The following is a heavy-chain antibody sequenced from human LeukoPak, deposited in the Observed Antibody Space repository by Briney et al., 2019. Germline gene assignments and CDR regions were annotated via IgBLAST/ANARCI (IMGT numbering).Heavy chain of an antibody. J-gene: IGHJ5*02. CDR3: ARGPEMDNVVVPAGMFRSSP. D-gene: IGHD2-2*03. V-gene: IGHV4-34*01. CDR1: GGSFSGYY. CDR2: INHSGST. Sequence: KPSETLSLTCAVYGGSFSGYYWSWIRQPPGKGLEWIGEINHSGSTNYNPSLKSRVTISVDTPKNQFYLKRSARTAATTAVYNCARGPEMDNVVVPAGMFRSSPWGQGTLVTVSS.